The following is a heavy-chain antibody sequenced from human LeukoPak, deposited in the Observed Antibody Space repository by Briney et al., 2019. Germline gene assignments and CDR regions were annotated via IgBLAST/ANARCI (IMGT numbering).Heavy chain of an antibody. V-gene: IGHV3-23*01. CDR2: ISGSGDST. D-gene: IGHD3-22*01. CDR1: GFTFSTYA. CDR3: AKDHDLYYYDSSGI. J-gene: IGHJ4*02. Sequence: GGSLRLSCAASGFTFSTYAVNWVRQAPGKGLEWVSTISGSGDSTYYADSVKGRFTISRDNSKDTLYLQMNSLRAEDTAVYYCAKDHDLYYYDSSGIWGQGTLVTVSS.